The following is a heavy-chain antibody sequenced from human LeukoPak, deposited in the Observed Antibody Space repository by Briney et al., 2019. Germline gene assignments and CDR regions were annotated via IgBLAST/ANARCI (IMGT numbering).Heavy chain of an antibody. D-gene: IGHD3-22*01. Sequence: GGSLRLSCAASGFTFDDYAMSWVRQAPGKGLEWASGINWNGNSTGYADSVKGRFTISRDNAKNSLYLQMNSLRAEDTALYYCARGGTYYYDSSGYSALLLDYWGQGTLVTVSS. CDR2: INWNGNST. CDR3: ARGGTYYYDSSGYSALLLDY. CDR1: GFTFDDYA. V-gene: IGHV3-20*04. J-gene: IGHJ4*02.